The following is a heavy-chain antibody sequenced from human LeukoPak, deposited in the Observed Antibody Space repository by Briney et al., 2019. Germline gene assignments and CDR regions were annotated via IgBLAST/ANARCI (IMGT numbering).Heavy chain of an antibody. V-gene: IGHV3-74*01. CDR2: MYSDGSST. Sequence: GGSLRLSCAASGFTFRSFWMHWVRQAPGKGLVWVSHMYSDGSSTSNADSVKGRFTISRDNAKNTLYLQMNSLRAEDTAVYYCARSISDAFDIWGQGTMVTVSS. CDR3: ARSISDAFDI. J-gene: IGHJ3*02. CDR1: GFTFRSFW. D-gene: IGHD2/OR15-2a*01.